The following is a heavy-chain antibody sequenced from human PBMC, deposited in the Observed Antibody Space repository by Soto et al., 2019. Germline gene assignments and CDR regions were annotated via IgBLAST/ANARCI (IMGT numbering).Heavy chain of an antibody. Sequence: QVQLVESGGGVVQPGRSLRLSCAASGFTFSSFTMHWVRQAPGKGLEWVAVISYDDGTNKYYADSVKGRFTISRDNPKNTLYLQMISLRAEDTAVYYCARSIAVAGTPEFDYWGQGTLVTVSS. CDR1: GFTFSSFT. CDR3: ARSIAVAGTPEFDY. D-gene: IGHD6-19*01. J-gene: IGHJ4*02. V-gene: IGHV3-30-3*01. CDR2: ISYDDGTNK.